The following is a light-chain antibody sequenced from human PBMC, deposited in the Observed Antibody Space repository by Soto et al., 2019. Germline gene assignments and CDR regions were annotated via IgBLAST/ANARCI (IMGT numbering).Light chain of an antibody. J-gene: IGKJ4*01. Sequence: DIQMTQSPSSLSASVGDRVTITCRASQSISSYLNWYQQKPGKAPKILIYAASSLQSGVPSRFSGGGSGTDFTLTISSLQPEDFATYYCQQSYSTPLTFGGGTKVDI. CDR1: QSISSY. CDR3: QQSYSTPLT. V-gene: IGKV1-39*01. CDR2: AAS.